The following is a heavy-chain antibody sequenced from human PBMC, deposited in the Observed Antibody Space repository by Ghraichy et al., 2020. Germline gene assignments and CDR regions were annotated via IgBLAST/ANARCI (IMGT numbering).Heavy chain of an antibody. V-gene: IGHV3-30*18. D-gene: IGHD6-13*01. Sequence: GGSLRLSCAASGFTFSSYGMHWVRQAPGKGLEWVAVISYDGSNKYYADSVKGRFTISRDNSQNTLYLQMNSLRTEDTAVYYCAKGGRYSSSWYDFFQHWGQGTLVTVSS. CDR2: ISYDGSNK. CDR3: AKGGRYSSSWYDFFQH. J-gene: IGHJ1*01. CDR1: GFTFSSYG.